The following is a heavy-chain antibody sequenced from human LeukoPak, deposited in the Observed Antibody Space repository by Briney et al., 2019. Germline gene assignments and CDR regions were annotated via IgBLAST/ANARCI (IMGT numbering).Heavy chain of an antibody. Sequence: GESLKTSCKGSGYSFTSYWIGWVRQMPGKGLEWMGIIYPGDSDTRYSPSFQGQVTISADKSISTAYLQWSSLKASDTAMYYCARPTRYCTNGVCYFDYWGQGTLVTVSS. V-gene: IGHV5-51*01. CDR2: IYPGDSDT. D-gene: IGHD2-8*01. CDR1: GYSFTSYW. CDR3: ARPTRYCTNGVCYFDY. J-gene: IGHJ4*02.